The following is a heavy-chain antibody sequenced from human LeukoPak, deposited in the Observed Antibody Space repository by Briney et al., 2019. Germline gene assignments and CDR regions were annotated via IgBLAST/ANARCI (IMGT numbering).Heavy chain of an antibody. CDR3: ARGERLGPDY. Sequence: SENLSLTCTVSGASMRTHYWSWIRQPPGEGLEWIGYFWYSGSTNYNPSLKSRVTLSVDTSTNQFSLKLNSMTAADTAVYYCARGERLGPDYWGQGTLVTVSS. V-gene: IGHV4-59*11. CDR1: GASMRTHY. D-gene: IGHD7-27*01. J-gene: IGHJ4*02. CDR2: FWYSGST.